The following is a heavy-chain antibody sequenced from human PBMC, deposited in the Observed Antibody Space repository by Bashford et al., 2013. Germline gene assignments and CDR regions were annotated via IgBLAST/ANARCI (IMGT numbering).Heavy chain of an antibody. CDR1: GGTFSSYA. J-gene: IGHJ3*02. V-gene: IGHV3-30-3*01. CDR2: ISYDGSNK. D-gene: IGHD6-25*01. Sequence: SCKASGGTFSSYAMHWVRQAPGKGLEWVAVISYDGSNKYYADSVKGRFTISRDNSKNTLYLQMNSLRAEDTAVYYCARDGRPGAFDIWGQGTMVTVSS. CDR3: ARDGRPGAFDI.